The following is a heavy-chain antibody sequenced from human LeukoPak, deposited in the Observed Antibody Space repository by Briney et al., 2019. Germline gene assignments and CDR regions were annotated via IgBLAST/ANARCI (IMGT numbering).Heavy chain of an antibody. CDR1: ASTFTTYG. CDR2: INTHKGNT. D-gene: IGHD3-10*01. CDR3: ATYFSGSGSFTTQFDH. Sequence: ASVKVSCKTSASTFTTYGITWVRQAPGQGLKWMGWINTHKGNTYFSREFQDRVFLTTDASTTTAYTELRSLRSDDTAIYYCATYFSGSGSFTTQFDHWGQGTLVTVSS. V-gene: IGHV1-18*04. J-gene: IGHJ4*02.